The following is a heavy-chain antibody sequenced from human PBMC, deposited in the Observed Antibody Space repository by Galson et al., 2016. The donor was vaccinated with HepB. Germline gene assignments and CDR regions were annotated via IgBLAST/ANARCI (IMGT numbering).Heavy chain of an antibody. V-gene: IGHV3-23*01. CDR2: LSGSDGST. Sequence: SLRLSCAASGFIFSSYAMSWVRQAPGKGLEWVSGLSGSDGSTYYADSVKGRFTTSRDNSKNTLYLQMNSLRAEDTAVYYCAKDWGVAPTTHFDYWGQGILVIVSS. J-gene: IGHJ4*02. D-gene: IGHD5-12*01. CDR3: AKDWGVAPTTHFDY. CDR1: GFIFSSYA.